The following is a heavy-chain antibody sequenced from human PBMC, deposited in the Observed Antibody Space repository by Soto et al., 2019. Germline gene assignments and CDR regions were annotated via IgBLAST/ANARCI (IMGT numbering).Heavy chain of an antibody. D-gene: IGHD6-25*01. Sequence: SETLSLTCTVSGGSIRDYYWGWIRQSPGKGLEWIGYIYYTGTTKYNPSLKSRVTISVDSSKNQFSLKLSSVTAADTAIYYCARGIPPSPIYAASSWFDPWGQGTLVTVSS. CDR2: IYYTGTT. V-gene: IGHV4-59*01. J-gene: IGHJ5*02. CDR1: GGSIRDYY. CDR3: ARGIPPSPIYAASSWFDP.